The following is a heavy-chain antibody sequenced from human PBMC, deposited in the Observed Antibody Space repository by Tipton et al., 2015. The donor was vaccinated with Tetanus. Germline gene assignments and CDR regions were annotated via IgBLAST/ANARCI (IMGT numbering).Heavy chain of an antibody. J-gene: IGHJ4*02. CDR2: MYSGGDT. V-gene: IGHV3-53*01. CDR3: ARIHDFWSGDFDC. Sequence: GSLRLSCVASGFIVSSHYMSWVRQAPGKGLEWVSVMYSGGDTYYVDSVKGRFSISRDNAKNTLYLQMNSLRVEDTAVYYCARIHDFWSGDFDCWGQGIPVTVSP. CDR1: GFIVSSHY. D-gene: IGHD3-3*01.